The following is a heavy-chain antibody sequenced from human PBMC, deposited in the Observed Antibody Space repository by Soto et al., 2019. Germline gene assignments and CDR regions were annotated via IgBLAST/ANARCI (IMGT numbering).Heavy chain of an antibody. D-gene: IGHD3-22*01. Sequence: PGGSLRLSCAASGFTFDDYAMHWVRQAPGKGLEWVSGISWNSGSIGYADSVKGRFTISRDNAKNSLYLQMNSLRAEDTALYYCAKDIGQNYYDSSGYPDYWGQGTLVTVSS. CDR1: GFTFDDYA. CDR3: AKDIGQNYYDSSGYPDY. CDR2: ISWNSGSI. J-gene: IGHJ4*02. V-gene: IGHV3-9*01.